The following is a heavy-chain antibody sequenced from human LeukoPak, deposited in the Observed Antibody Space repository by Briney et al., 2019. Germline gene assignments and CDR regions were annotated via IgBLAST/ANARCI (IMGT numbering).Heavy chain of an antibody. CDR2: ISSSGGTI. J-gene: IGHJ6*04. V-gene: IGHV3-48*03. D-gene: IGHD3-9*01. Sequence: GGSLRLSCAASGFTFSSYEMNWVRRAPGKGLGWVSYISSSGGTIYYADSVKGRFTISRDNAKNSLYLQMNSLRAEDTAVYYCARDPYYDILTGLPPYYYYGMDVWGKGTTVTVSS. CDR1: GFTFSSYE. CDR3: ARDPYYDILTGLPPYYYYGMDV.